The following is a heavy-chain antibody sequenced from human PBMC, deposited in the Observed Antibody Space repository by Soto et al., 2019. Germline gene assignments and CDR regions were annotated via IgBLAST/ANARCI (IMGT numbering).Heavy chain of an antibody. CDR3: AHSPLGGFDDFTSFHS. D-gene: IGHD3-10*01. Sequence: QITLKESGPTLVEPTQTLTLTCTFSGFSLTTSGMSVAWIRQPPGKALEWLALIFWDDDTRYSPSLRSRLTITKDTSRNYVVLTMTSMGPAGTATFYCAHSPLGGFDDFTSFHSWGPGALVTVSS. V-gene: IGHV2-5*02. J-gene: IGHJ4*02. CDR2: IFWDDDT. CDR1: GFSLTTSGMS.